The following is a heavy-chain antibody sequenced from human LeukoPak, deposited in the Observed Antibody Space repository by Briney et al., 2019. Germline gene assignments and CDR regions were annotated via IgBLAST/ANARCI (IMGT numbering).Heavy chain of an antibody. CDR3: ARYSSSSGSDY. CDR2: IYPGDSDT. Sequence: GESLKISCKGSGYRVTSNWIGWVRQMAGKGLEWMGIIYPGDSDTRYSPSFQGQVTISADKSISTAYLQWRSLKASDTAMYYCARYSSSSGSDYWGQGTLVTVSS. V-gene: IGHV5-51*01. J-gene: IGHJ4*02. D-gene: IGHD6-6*01. CDR1: GYRVTSNW.